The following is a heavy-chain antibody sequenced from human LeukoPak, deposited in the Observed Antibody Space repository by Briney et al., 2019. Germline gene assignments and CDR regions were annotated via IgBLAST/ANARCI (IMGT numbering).Heavy chain of an antibody. D-gene: IGHD3-10*01. CDR1: EFTFTSAW. J-gene: IGHJ4*02. CDR3: ARDVSYGALDY. V-gene: IGHV3-7*04. Sequence: PGGSLRLSCAASEFTFTSAWMTWVRQAPGKGLEWVANIKPDGSEQYYVDSVKGRFTISRDNAKNSLYLQMNSLRTEDTAVYFCARDVSYGALDYWGQGTLVTVSS. CDR2: IKPDGSEQ.